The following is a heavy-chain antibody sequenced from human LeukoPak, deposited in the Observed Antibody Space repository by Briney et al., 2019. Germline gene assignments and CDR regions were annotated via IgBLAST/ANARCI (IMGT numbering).Heavy chain of an antibody. V-gene: IGHV3-11*04. CDR1: GFTFSDYY. CDR2: ISSSGSTI. J-gene: IGHJ4*02. CDR3: ASSRHIVATIGFDY. D-gene: IGHD5-12*01. Sequence: PGGSLRLSCAASGFTFSDYYMSWIRQAPGKGLEWVSYISSSGSTIYYADSVKGRFTISRDNAKNSLYLQMNSLRAEDTAVYYCASSRHIVATIGFDYWGQGTLVTVSS.